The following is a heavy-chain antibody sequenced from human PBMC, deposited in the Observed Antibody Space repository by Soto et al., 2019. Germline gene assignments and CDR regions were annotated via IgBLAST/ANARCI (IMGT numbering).Heavy chain of an antibody. Sequence: PGGSLRLSCAASGFTFSSYAMHWVRQAPGKGLEWVAVISYDGSNKYYADSVKGRFTISRDNSKNTLYLQMNSLRAEDTAVYYCARETYYDFWSGYYTPYTGFDYWGQGTLV. D-gene: IGHD3-3*01. V-gene: IGHV3-30-3*01. CDR1: GFTFSSYA. CDR2: ISYDGSNK. J-gene: IGHJ4*02. CDR3: ARETYYDFWSGYYTPYTGFDY.